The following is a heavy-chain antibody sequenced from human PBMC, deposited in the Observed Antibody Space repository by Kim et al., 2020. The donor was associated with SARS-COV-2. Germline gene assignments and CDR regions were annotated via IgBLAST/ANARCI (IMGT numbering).Heavy chain of an antibody. CDR2: IYYSGST. CDR1: GGSISSGGYY. J-gene: IGHJ5*02. D-gene: IGHD6-19*01. Sequence: SETLSLTCTVSGGSISSGGYYWSWIRQHPGKGLEWIGYIYYSGSTYYNPSLKSRVTISVDTSKNQFSLKLSSVTAADTAVYYCARDGAYSSGHSWVWFDPWGQGTLVTVSS. CDR3: ARDGAYSSGHSWVWFDP. V-gene: IGHV4-31*03.